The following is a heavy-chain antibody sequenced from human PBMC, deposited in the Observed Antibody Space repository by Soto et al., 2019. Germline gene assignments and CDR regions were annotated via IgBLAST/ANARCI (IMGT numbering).Heavy chain of an antibody. CDR3: ARALVDYYDSSEVPNWFDP. J-gene: IGHJ5*02. Sequence: SETLCLTCTVSGGSISSYDWSWILQPPGKGLEWIGYIYYSGSTNYNPSLKSRVTISVDTSKNQFSLKLSSVTAADTAVYYCARALVDYYDSSEVPNWFDPWGQGTLVTVSS. CDR2: IYYSGST. V-gene: IGHV4-59*01. D-gene: IGHD3-22*01. CDR1: GGSISSYD.